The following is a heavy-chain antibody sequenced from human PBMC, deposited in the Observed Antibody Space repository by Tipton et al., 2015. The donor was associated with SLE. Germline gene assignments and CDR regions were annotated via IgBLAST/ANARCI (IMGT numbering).Heavy chain of an antibody. Sequence: TLSLTCAVYGGSLSGYSWNWVRQPPGKGREWIGEINDSGSTKYNPSLKSRVTISIDTSNNQFSLRLSSVTAADTAVYYCARGDRRYSRISMVRGGSSYYYYMDVWGKGTTVTVSS. CDR3: ARGDRRYSRISMVRGGSSYYYYMDV. J-gene: IGHJ6*03. CDR2: INDSGST. V-gene: IGHV4-34*01. D-gene: IGHD3-10*01. CDR1: GGSLSGYS.